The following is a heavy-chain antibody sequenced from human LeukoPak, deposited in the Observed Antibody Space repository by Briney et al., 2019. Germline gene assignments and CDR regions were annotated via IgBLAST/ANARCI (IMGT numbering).Heavy chain of an antibody. J-gene: IGHJ4*02. Sequence: GESLKISCKGSGYNFTSYWIAWVRQMPGKGLEWMGIIYPGDSDTRYSPSFQGQVTISADKSISTAYLQWSSLKASDTAMYYCARYRPDSSGYYSLAYYFDYWGQGTLVTVSS. CDR2: IYPGDSDT. D-gene: IGHD3-22*01. V-gene: IGHV5-51*01. CDR3: ARYRPDSSGYYSLAYYFDY. CDR1: GYNFTSYW.